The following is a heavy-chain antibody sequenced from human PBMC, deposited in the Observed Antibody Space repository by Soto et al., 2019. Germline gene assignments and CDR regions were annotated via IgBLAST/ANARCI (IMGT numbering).Heavy chain of an antibody. J-gene: IGHJ6*02. CDR2: IWYDGSNK. Sequence: GGSLRLSCAASGFTFSSYGMHWVRQAPGKGLEWVAVIWYDGSNKYYADSVKGRFTISRDNSKNTLYLQMNSLRAEDTAVYYCATLYGGYCSSTSCWQSYGMDVWGQGTTVTVSS. D-gene: IGHD2-2*01. V-gene: IGHV3-33*01. CDR3: ATLYGGYCSSTSCWQSYGMDV. CDR1: GFTFSSYG.